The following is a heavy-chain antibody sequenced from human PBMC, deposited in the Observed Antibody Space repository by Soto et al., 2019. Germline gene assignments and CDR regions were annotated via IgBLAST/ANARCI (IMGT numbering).Heavy chain of an antibody. D-gene: IGHD5-18*01. J-gene: IGHJ4*02. CDR1: GFTFSTYG. V-gene: IGHV3-33*01. CDR2: IWYDGSNK. CDR3: GRDGALGDTAVVDS. Sequence: QVQLVESGGGVVQPGKSLRLSCAASGFTFSTYGMPWVRQAPGKGLEWVAVIWYDGSNKYHGDSLKGRFTISRDNSKNTLYLQINNRRAEDTAVYYFGRDGALGDTAVVDSCGQGTLVTVSS.